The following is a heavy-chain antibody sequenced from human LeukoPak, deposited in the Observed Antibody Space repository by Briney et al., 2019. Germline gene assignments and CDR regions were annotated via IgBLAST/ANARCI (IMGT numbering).Heavy chain of an antibody. D-gene: IGHD3-3*01. CDR2: VSDSGST. CDR3: ARAICPMNTAPFDP. CDR1: GGSIRSYY. J-gene: IGHJ5*02. V-gene: IGHV4-59*01. Sequence: PSQTLSLTCAVSGGSIRSYYWSWTRQPPGKGLEWIGYVSDSGSTNYNPSLKSRVTISVDMSKNQFSLKLSSVTAADTAVYYCARAICPMNTAPFDPWGQGTLVTVSS.